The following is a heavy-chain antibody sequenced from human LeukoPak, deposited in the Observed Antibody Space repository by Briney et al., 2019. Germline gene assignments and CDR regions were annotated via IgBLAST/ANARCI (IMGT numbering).Heavy chain of an antibody. CDR3: ARELGGTKTGGFDI. CDR1: GFRFSYHD. J-gene: IGHJ3*02. Sequence: GRSLRLSRAASGFRFSYHDMHSVRQAPGKGLEFVSSIGAAGAHTFYADSVKGRFTISRDNFQSTMYLQMDGLRPEDSAVYYCARELGGTKTGGFDIWGQGTVVTVSS. D-gene: IGHD1-14*01. V-gene: IGHV3-64*02. CDR2: IGAAGAHT.